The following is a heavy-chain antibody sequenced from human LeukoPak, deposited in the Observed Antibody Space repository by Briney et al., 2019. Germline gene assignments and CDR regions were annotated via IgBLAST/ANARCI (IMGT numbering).Heavy chain of an antibody. Sequence: GGSLRLSCAASGFTFSSHALSWVRQAPGKGLEWVSSLSGSGYNTYYADSVKGRFTISRDNSKNTVYLQMNSLRAEDTAVYYRAKDPYGTRYFDYWGQGTLVTVSS. D-gene: IGHD2-2*01. CDR1: GFTFSSHA. CDR2: LSGSGYNT. J-gene: IGHJ4*02. CDR3: AKDPYGTRYFDY. V-gene: IGHV3-23*01.